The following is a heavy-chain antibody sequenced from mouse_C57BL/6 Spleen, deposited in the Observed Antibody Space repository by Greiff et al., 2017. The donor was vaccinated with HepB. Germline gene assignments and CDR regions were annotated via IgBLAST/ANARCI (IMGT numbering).Heavy chain of an antibody. CDR2: ISSGGSYT. D-gene: IGHD3-2*02. V-gene: IGHV5-6*02. Sequence: EVKLEESGGDLVKPGGSLKLSCAASGFTFSSYGMSWVRQTPDKRLEWVANISSGGSYTYYPDSVKGRFTISRDNAKNTLYLQMSSLKSEDTAMYYCARQEGATAQAIGYYAMDYWGQGTSVTVSS. J-gene: IGHJ4*01. CDR1: GFTFSSYG. CDR3: ARQEGATAQAIGYYAMDY.